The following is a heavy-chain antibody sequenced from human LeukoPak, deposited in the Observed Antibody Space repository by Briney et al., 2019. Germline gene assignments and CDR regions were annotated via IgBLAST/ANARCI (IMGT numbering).Heavy chain of an antibody. CDR3: AREGGCSGGSCYTDLDY. V-gene: IGHV3-48*03. Sequence: GGSLRLSCAASGFTFSSYEMNWVRQAPGKGLEGVSYISSSGSTIYYADSLKGRFTISRDNAKNSLYLQMNSLRAEDTAVYYCAREGGCSGGSCYTDLDYWGQGTLVTVSS. J-gene: IGHJ4*02. CDR2: ISSSGSTI. CDR1: GFTFSSYE. D-gene: IGHD2-15*01.